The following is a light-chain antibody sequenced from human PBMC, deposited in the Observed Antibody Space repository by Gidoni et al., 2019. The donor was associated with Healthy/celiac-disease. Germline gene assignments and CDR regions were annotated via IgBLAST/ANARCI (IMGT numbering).Light chain of an antibody. CDR1: QSVSSSY. J-gene: IGKJ4*01. CDR3: QQYGSSPLT. Sequence: EIVLTQSPGTLSWSPGERATLSCRASQSVSSSYLAWYQQKPGQAPRLLIYGASSRPTGIPARFSGSGSGTDFTLTISRLEPEDFAVYYCQQYGSSPLTFGGGTKVEIK. CDR2: GAS. V-gene: IGKV3-20*01.